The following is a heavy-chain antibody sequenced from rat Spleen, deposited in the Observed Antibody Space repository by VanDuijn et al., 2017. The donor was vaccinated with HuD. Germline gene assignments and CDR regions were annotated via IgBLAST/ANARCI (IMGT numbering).Heavy chain of an antibody. J-gene: IGHJ2*01. D-gene: IGHD1-9*01. CDR1: GFTFSNYD. V-gene: IGHV5-25*01. CDR3: ARRHYGYTDYFDY. Sequence: EVQLVESGGGFVQPGRSLKLSCAASGFTFSNYDMAWVRQAPTEGLEWVTSISPSGGSTYYRDSVRGRFTISRDDAKSTLSLQMDSLRSEDTATYYCARRHYGYTDYFDYWGQGVMVTVSS. CDR2: ISPSGGST.